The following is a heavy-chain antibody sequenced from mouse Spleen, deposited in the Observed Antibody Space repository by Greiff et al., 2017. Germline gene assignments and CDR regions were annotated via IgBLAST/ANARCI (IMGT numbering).Heavy chain of an antibody. Sequence: DVQLQESGPGLAKPSQSLSLTCSVTGYSITSGYYWNWIRQFPGNKLEWMGYISYDGSNNYNPSLKNRISITRDTSKNQFFLKLNSVTTEDTATYYCAEGGFAYWGQGTLVTVSA. J-gene: IGHJ3*01. CDR1: GYSITSGYY. CDR2: ISYDGSN. CDR3: AEGGFAY. V-gene: IGHV3-6*01.